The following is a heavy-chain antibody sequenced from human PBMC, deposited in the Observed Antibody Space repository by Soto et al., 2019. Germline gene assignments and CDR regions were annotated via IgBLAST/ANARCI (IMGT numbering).Heavy chain of an antibody. CDR1: GGSISSYY. CDR2: IYYSGST. Sequence: NPSETLSLTCTVSGGSISSYYWSWIRQPPGKGLEWIGYIYYSGSTNYNPSLKSRVTISVDTSKNQLSLKLSSVTAADTAVYYCAAGLGYCSGGSCYDYYYYYMDVWGKGTTVTVSS. J-gene: IGHJ6*03. CDR3: AAGLGYCSGGSCYDYYYYYMDV. V-gene: IGHV4-59*01. D-gene: IGHD2-15*01.